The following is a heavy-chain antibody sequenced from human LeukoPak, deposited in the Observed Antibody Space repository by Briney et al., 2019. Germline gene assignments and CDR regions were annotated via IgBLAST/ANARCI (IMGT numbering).Heavy chain of an antibody. Sequence: GGSLRLSCAASGFTFSDHYMDWVRQAPGKGLEWVGRIRNKVNSHTTEYAASVKGRFTISRDDSKNSLYLQMNSLKTEDTAVYFCARISDMVDAFDMWGPGTMVIVPS. V-gene: IGHV3-72*01. CDR2: IRNKVNSHTT. CDR3: ARISDMVDAFDM. CDR1: GFTFSDHY. J-gene: IGHJ3*02. D-gene: IGHD2-15*01.